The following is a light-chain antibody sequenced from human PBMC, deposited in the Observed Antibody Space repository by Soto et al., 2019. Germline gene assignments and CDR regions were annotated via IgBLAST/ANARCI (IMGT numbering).Light chain of an antibody. V-gene: IGKV3-20*01. CDR3: QQYDSLPRT. Sequence: PGERATLSCRASQRVSSNFLAWYQQKPGQAPRLLIYGASSRATGIPDRFSGSGSETDFTLTISRLEPEDFAVYYCQQYDSLPRTFGQGTKVEIK. CDR1: QRVSSNF. J-gene: IGKJ1*01. CDR2: GAS.